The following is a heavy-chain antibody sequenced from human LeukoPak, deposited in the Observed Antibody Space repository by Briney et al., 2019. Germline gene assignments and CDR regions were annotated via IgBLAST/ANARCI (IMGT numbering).Heavy chain of an antibody. J-gene: IGHJ4*02. CDR1: GFTFSSYG. CDR2: ISGSGGST. D-gene: IGHD2-15*01. V-gene: IGHV3-23*01. Sequence: SGGSLRLSCAASGFTFSSYGMSWVRQAPGKGLEWVSAISGSGGSTYYADSVKGRFTISRDNSKNTLYLQMNSLRAEDTAVYYCARGGWPEFDYWGQGTLVTVSS. CDR3: ARGGWPEFDY.